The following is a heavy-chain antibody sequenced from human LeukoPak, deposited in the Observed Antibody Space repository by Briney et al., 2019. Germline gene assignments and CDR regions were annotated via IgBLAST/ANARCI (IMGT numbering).Heavy chain of an antibody. V-gene: IGHV3-49*04. CDR1: GFTFGDYA. CDR2: IQAKAYGGAT. CDR3: TRAPHPRCSSSGCYLDY. D-gene: IGHD2-2*01. J-gene: IGHJ4*02. Sequence: GGSLRLSCSTSGFTFGDYAMSWVRQAPGKGLEWVGFIQAKAYGGATKYAASVNGRFSISRDDSQSIANLQMNDLKTEDTAVYYCTRAPHPRCSSSGCYLDYWGQGTPVTVPS.